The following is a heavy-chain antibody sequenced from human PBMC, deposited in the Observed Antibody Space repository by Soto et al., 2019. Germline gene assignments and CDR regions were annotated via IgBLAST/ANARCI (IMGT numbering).Heavy chain of an antibody. Sequence: QVQLQESGPGLVKPSGTLSLTCAVSGGSISSSNWWSWVRRPPGKGLEWIGEIYHSGSTNYNPSLKSRVTIAVDKSKNQFSLKLSSVTAADTAVYYCARDEWGYCSSTSCYAGDYWGQGTLVTVSS. D-gene: IGHD2-2*01. CDR2: IYHSGST. V-gene: IGHV4-4*02. CDR1: GGSISSSNW. CDR3: ARDEWGYCSSTSCYAGDY. J-gene: IGHJ4*02.